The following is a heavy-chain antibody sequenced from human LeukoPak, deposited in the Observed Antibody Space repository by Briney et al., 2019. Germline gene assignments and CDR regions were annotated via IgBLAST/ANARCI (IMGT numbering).Heavy chain of an antibody. CDR2: ITGSSKSI. J-gene: IGHJ4*02. V-gene: IGHV3-21*04. Sequence: GGSLRLSCATSGFTFSSHDMNWVRQAPGKGLEWVSSITGSSKSIDYADSVKGRFAISRDNAKNSLFLQMDSLRAEDTAVYYCARDGEFYYDSSSYWGQGSLVTVSS. CDR3: ARDGEFYYDSSSY. D-gene: IGHD3-22*01. CDR1: GFTFSSHD.